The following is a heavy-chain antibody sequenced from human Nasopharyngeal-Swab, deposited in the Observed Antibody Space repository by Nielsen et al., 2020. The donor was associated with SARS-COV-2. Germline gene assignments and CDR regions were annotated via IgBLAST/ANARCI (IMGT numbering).Heavy chain of an antibody. J-gene: IGHJ4*02. CDR1: GGSFGGYY. D-gene: IGHD4-23*01. V-gene: IGHV4-34*01. CDR2: INHSGST. CDR3: ARGPPAGVIDY. Sequence: SETLSLTCAVYGGSFGGYYWSWIRQPPGKGLEWIGEINHSGSTNYNPSLKSRVTISVDTSKNQFSLKPSSGTAADTAVYYCARGPPAGVIDYWGQGTLVTVSS.